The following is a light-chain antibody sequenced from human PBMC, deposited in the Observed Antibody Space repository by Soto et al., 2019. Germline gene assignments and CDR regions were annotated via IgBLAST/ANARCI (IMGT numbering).Light chain of an antibody. J-gene: IGLJ1*01. CDR3: CSYAGSYTYV. CDR1: SSDVGGYNY. Sequence: LTQPRSVSGSPGQSVTISCTGTSSDVGGYNYVSWYQQHPGKAPKLMIYDVSKRPSGVPDRFSGSKSGNTASLTISGLQAEDEADYYCCSYAGSYTYVFGTGTKVTV. V-gene: IGLV2-11*01. CDR2: DVS.